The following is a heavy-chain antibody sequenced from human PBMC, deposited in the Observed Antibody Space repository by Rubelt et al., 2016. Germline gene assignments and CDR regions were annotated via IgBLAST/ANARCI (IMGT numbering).Heavy chain of an antibody. CDR3: AKGGLGYYDFWSGPNTLDYYYYYGMDV. CDR2: ISYDGSNK. V-gene: IGHV3-30*04. CDR1: TFSSYA. J-gene: IGHJ6*02. D-gene: IGHD3-3*01. Sequence: TFSSYAMHWVRQAPGKGLEWVAVISYDGSNKYYADSVKGRFTISRDNSKNTLYLQMYSLRAEDTAVYYCAKGGLGYYDFWSGPNTLDYYYYYGMDVWGQGTTVTVSS.